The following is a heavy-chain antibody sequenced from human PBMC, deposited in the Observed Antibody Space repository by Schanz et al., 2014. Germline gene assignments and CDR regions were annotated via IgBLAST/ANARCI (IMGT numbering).Heavy chain of an antibody. CDR1: GFIFNDYY. V-gene: IGHV3-11*04. CDR2: ISRDGTTS. Sequence: QVQLVESGGGLVKPGGSLRLSCAASGFIFNDYYMNWIRQAPGKGLEWLSYISRDGTTSYYADSVKGRFTISRDNAKNSLYLQMNSLRAEDTAVYFCARGGAGSVLFFFDYWGQGTLVTVSS. J-gene: IGHJ4*02. D-gene: IGHD3-10*01. CDR3: ARGGAGSVLFFFDY.